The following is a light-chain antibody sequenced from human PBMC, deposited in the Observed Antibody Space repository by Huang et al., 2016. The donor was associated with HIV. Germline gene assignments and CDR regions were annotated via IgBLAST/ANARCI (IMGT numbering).Light chain of an antibody. CDR1: QSVSSN. Sequence: DIVMTQSPATLSVSPGERATLTCRASQSVSSNLAWYHQKTGQAPRLLIYGASTRATGIPARFSGSGSGTEFTLTISSLQSEDFAVYYCQQYNNWPPLTFGGGTKVEIK. J-gene: IGKJ4*01. CDR3: QQYNNWPPLT. CDR2: GAS. V-gene: IGKV3-15*01.